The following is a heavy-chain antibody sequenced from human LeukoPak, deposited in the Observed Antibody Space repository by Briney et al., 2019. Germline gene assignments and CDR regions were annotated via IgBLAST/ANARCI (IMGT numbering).Heavy chain of an antibody. CDR3: ARQRRVVVINPPGY. CDR1: GGSISSSSYY. V-gene: IGHV4-39*01. J-gene: IGHJ4*02. D-gene: IGHD3-22*01. Sequence: SETLSLTCTVSGGSISSSSYYWGWIRQPPGKGLEWIGSIYYSGSTYYNPSLKSRVTISVDTSKNQFSLKLSSVTAADTAVYYCARQRRVVVINPPGYWGQGTLVNVSS. CDR2: IYYSGST.